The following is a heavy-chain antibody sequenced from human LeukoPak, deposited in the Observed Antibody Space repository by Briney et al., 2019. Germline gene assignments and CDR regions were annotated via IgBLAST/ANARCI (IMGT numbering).Heavy chain of an antibody. CDR3: ARERVIAARPRRNYFDY. CDR2: IYYGGST. CDR1: GDSISSSNDY. Sequence: SETLSLTCTVSGDSISSSNDYWGWIRQPPGKGLEGIGSIYYGGSTYYNPSLKSRVTISIDTSRDQFSLKLSSVTAADTAVYYCARERVIAARPRRNYFDYWGQGTLVTVSS. V-gene: IGHV4-39*07. J-gene: IGHJ4*02. D-gene: IGHD6-6*01.